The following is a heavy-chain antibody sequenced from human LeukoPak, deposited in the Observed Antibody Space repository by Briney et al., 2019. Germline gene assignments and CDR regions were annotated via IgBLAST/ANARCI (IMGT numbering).Heavy chain of an antibody. V-gene: IGHV1-8*03. CDR2: MNPSSGDT. Sequence: ASVKVSCKAAGYTFNDYDLNWVRQATGQGLEWMGWMNPSSGDTGSAQKFQGRVTITRDTSIGTAYMELSSLTPDDTAVYYCARGNSGWYGGMDYWGQGTPVTVSS. D-gene: IGHD6-19*01. CDR3: ARGNSGWYGGMDY. J-gene: IGHJ4*02. CDR1: GYTFNDYD.